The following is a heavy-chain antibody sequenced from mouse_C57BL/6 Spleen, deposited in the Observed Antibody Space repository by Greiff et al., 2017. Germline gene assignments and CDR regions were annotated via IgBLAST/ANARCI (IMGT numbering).Heavy chain of an antibody. CDR2: INPGSGGT. J-gene: IGHJ4*01. CDR1: GYAFTNYL. V-gene: IGHV1-54*01. D-gene: IGHD2-1*01. CDR3: ARSGYGNPYYYAMDY. Sequence: QVQLQQSGAELVRPGTSVKVSCKASGYAFTNYLIEWVKQRPGQGLEWIGVINPGSGGTNSNEKFKGKATLTADKSSSTAYMQRSSLTSEDSAVYFWARSGYGNPYYYAMDYWGQGTSVTVSS.